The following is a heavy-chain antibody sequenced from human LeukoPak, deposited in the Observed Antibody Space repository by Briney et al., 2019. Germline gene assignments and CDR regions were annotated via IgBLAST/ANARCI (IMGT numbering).Heavy chain of an antibody. V-gene: IGHV4-59*08. D-gene: IGHD6-19*01. CDR2: IYYSGST. Sequence: NPSETLSLTCTVSGGSISSYYWSWIRQPPGKGLEWIGYIYYSGSTNYNPSLKSRVTISVDTSKNQFSLKLSSVTAADTAVYYCARLRGWQGWFDPWGQGTLVTVSS. CDR3: ARLRGWQGWFDP. J-gene: IGHJ5*02. CDR1: GGSISSYY.